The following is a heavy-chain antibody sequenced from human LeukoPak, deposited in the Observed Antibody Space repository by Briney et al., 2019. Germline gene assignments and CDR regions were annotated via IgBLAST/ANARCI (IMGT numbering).Heavy chain of an antibody. CDR2: VHLSGAS. D-gene: IGHD1-26*01. V-gene: IGHV4-4*02. CDR3: ARESGAFSAFGF. Sequence: SETLSLTCAVSGGSILTTNWWSWVRQTPGKGLEWIGEVHLSGASNYNPSLKSRVSMSIDKSKNQLSLKLTSVTAADTAMYYCARESGAFSAFGFWGQGTLVTVSS. CDR1: GGSILTTNW. J-gene: IGHJ4*02.